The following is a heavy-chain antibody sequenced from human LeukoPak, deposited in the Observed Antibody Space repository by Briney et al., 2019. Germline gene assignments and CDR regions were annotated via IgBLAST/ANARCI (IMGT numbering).Heavy chain of an antibody. J-gene: IGHJ4*02. CDR2: IKDKSDGGTT. D-gene: IGHD3-9*01. CDR3: TTDQTYYDILTGYSPFDY. Sequence: GGSLRLSCAASGFTFSNAWMSWVRQAPGEGLEWVGRIKDKSDGGTTDYAAPVKGRFTISRDDSKNTLYLQMNSLKTEDTAVYYCTTDQTYYDILTGYSPFDYWGQGTLVTVSS. V-gene: IGHV3-15*01. CDR1: GFTFSNAW.